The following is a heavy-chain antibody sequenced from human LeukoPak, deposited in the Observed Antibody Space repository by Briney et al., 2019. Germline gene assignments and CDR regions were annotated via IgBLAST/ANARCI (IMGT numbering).Heavy chain of an antibody. J-gene: IGHJ3*02. CDR2: INWNGGST. V-gene: IGHV3-20*01. CDR3: ARDRGNIEMEDAFDI. CDR1: GFTFYDYG. Sequence: GSLRLSCAASGFTFYDYGMSWVRQAPGKGLEWVSGINWNGGSTGYADSVKGRFTISRDNAKNSLYLQMNSLRAEDTALYHCARDRGNIEMEDAFDIWGQGTMVTVSS. D-gene: IGHD5-24*01.